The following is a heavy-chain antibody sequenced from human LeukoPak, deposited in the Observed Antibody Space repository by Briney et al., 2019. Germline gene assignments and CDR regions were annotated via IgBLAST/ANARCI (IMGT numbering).Heavy chain of an antibody. D-gene: IGHD3-9*01. Sequence: SETLSLTCTVSGGSISSYYWSWIRQPPGKGLEWIGYIYYSVSTNYNPSLKGRVTISVDTSKNQFSLKLSSVTAADTAVYYCARQSGYDILTGYPVHFDYWGQGTLVTVSS. J-gene: IGHJ4*02. CDR1: GGSISSYY. CDR3: ARQSGYDILTGYPVHFDY. V-gene: IGHV4-59*08. CDR2: IYYSVST.